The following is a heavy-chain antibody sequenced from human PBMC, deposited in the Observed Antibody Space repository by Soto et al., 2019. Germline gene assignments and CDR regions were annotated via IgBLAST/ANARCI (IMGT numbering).Heavy chain of an antibody. D-gene: IGHD3-16*02. Sequence: PGGSLRLSCAAFGFTFSNAWMSWVRQAPGKGLKWVGRIKSKTDVGTTDYAAPVKGRFTISRDDSKNTLYLQMNSLKTEDTAVYYCTTDRALSGIYIWGSYRPAPTIDNWREGTMVTVPS. CDR1: GFTFSNAW. CDR2: IKSKTDVGTT. CDR3: TTDRALSGIYIWGSYRPAPTIDN. J-gene: IGHJ3*02. V-gene: IGHV3-15*01.